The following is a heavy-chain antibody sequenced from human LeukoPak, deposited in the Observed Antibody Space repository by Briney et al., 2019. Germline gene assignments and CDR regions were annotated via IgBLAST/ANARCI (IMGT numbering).Heavy chain of an antibody. CDR1: GYTFTGYY. J-gene: IGHJ4*02. Sequence: ASVKVSCKASGYTFTGYYMHWVRQAPGQGLEWMGWINPNSGGTNYAQKLQGWVTMTRDTSISTAYMELSRLRSDDTAVYYCARDLRGPTRTFDYWGQGTLVTVSS. V-gene: IGHV1-2*04. CDR2: INPNSGGT. D-gene: IGHD2-8*01. CDR3: ARDLRGPTRTFDY.